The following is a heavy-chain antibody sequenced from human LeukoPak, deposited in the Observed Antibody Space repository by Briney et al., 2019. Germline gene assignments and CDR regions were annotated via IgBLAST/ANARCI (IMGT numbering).Heavy chain of an antibody. CDR3: AKRETYYDILTGYYEGDAFDI. D-gene: IGHD3-9*01. V-gene: IGHV3-23*01. CDR1: GFTFSSYE. J-gene: IGHJ3*02. CDR2: ISGSGGST. Sequence: PGGSLRLSCAASGFTFSSYEMNWVRQAPGKGLEWVSAISGSGGSTYYADSVKGRFTISRDNSKNTLYLQMNSLRAEDTAVYYCAKRETYYDILTGYYEGDAFDIWGQGTMVTVSS.